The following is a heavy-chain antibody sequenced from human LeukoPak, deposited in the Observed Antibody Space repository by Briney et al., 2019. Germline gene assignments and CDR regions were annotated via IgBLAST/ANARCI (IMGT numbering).Heavy chain of an antibody. Sequence: GESLKISCKASGYSFTSYCIGCVRQMPGKGLEWMGIIDPSDSETRYTPSFQGQVTISVDKSLTTADLQWNGLKASDTAMYYCARQTAMGRSGDYWGQGTLVTVSS. CDR2: IDPSDSET. D-gene: IGHD5-18*01. CDR3: ARQTAMGRSGDY. CDR1: GYSFTSYC. J-gene: IGHJ4*02. V-gene: IGHV5-51*01.